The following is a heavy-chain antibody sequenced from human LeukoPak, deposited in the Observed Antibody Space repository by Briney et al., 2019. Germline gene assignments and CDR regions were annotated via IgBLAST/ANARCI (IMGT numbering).Heavy chain of an antibody. V-gene: IGHV3-74*01. CDR1: GFTFSSYV. CDR3: ANLGYCSGGSCYSSRAFDI. D-gene: IGHD2-15*01. Sequence: GGSLRLSCAASGFTFSSYVMHWVRQAPGKGLVWVSRINSDGSSTSYADSVKGRFTISRDNAKNTLYLQMNSLRAEDTAVYYCANLGYCSGGSCYSSRAFDIWGQGTMVTVSS. J-gene: IGHJ3*02. CDR2: INSDGSST.